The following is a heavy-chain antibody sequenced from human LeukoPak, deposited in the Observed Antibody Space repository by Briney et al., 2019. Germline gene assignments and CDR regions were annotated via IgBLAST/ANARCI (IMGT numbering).Heavy chain of an antibody. CDR2: IRSKDNDGTT. CDR1: EFTFGDYA. Sequence: PGGSLRLSCTASEFTFGDYAISWVRQAPGKGLEWLGFIRSKDNDGTTDYAASVKGRFIISRDDSKSVAYLEMNDLKTEDTAVYYCTRDRWGGGYISRGMDVRGKGTTVTISS. V-gene: IGHV3-49*04. CDR3: TRDRWGGGYISRGMDV. D-gene: IGHD5-12*01. J-gene: IGHJ6*04.